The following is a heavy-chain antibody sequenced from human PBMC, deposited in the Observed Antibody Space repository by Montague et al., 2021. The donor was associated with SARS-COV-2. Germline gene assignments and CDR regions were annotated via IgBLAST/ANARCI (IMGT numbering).Heavy chain of an antibody. CDR1: GDSVSTDHW. CDR2: IYHSGST. V-gene: IGHV4-4*02. CDR3: ARKGSARCDLAY. D-gene: IGHD3-10*01. J-gene: IGHJ4*02. Sequence: SETLSLTCAVSGDSVSTDHWCRSDQLPPEQQLGSVADIYHSGSTKNQPSLKSRVSMSDDKSWNQFSLRLTSVTAADTATYYCARKGSARCDLAYWGQGTLVTVSS.